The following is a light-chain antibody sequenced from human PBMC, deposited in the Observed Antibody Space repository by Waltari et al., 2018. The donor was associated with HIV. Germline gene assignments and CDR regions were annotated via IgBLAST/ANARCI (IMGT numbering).Light chain of an antibody. CDR3: QQYGDSPMYT. Sequence: EIVLTQSPDTLSLSPGERATLSCRASQSVGSTFLAWYQQKPGQAPRLLVYGTSRRAPGIPDRFSGSGSGTDFTLAISRLEPEDFAVYYCQQYGDSPMYTFGQGTRLDIK. V-gene: IGKV3-20*01. J-gene: IGKJ2*01. CDR1: QSVGSTF. CDR2: GTS.